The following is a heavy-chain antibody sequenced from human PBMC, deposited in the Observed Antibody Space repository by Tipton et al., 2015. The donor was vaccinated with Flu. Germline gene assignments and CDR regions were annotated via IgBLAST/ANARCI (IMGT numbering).Heavy chain of an antibody. CDR2: IYYSGST. CDR3: ARALSCSSTSCYTNPYYFDY. V-gene: IGHV4-59*01. J-gene: IGHJ4*02. Sequence: TLSLTCTVSGGSISSYYWSWIRQPPGKGLEWIGYIYYSGSTNYNPSLKSRVTISVDTSKNQFSLKLSSVTAADTAMYYCARALSCSSTSCYTNPYYFDYWGQGTLVTVSS. D-gene: IGHD2-2*02. CDR1: GGSISSYY.